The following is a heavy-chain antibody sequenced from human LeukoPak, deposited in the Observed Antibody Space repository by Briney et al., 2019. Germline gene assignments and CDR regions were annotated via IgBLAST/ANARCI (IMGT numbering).Heavy chain of an antibody. V-gene: IGHV3-49*03. CDR1: GFTFGDYA. Sequence: PGGSLRLSCTASGFTFGDYAMSWFRQAPGKGLEWVGFIRSKAYGGTTEYAASVKGRFTISRDDSKSIAYLQMNSLKTEDTAVYYCTREADYYGSGEGVFDYWGQGTLVTVSS. CDR3: TREADYYGSGEGVFDY. CDR2: IRSKAYGGTT. J-gene: IGHJ4*02. D-gene: IGHD3-10*01.